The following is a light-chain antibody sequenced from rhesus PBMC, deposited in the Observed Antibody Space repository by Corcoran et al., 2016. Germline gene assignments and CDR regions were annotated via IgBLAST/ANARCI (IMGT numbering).Light chain of an antibody. J-gene: IGKJ3*01. V-gene: IGKV1S9*01. CDR2: RAS. CDR3: QQSYSYPFT. CDR1: LSLSKY. Sequence: DIQMTQSPSSLSASVGDRVTITCQASLSLSKYLNWYQQKPGTIPKLLVYRASSLQSGIPSRFSGSGSGTDFTLTITSLQPENFATYYDQQSYSYPFTFGPGTKLDIK.